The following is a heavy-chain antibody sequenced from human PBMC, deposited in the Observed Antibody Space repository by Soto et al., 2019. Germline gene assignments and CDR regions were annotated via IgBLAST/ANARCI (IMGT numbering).Heavy chain of an antibody. CDR2: IIPIFGTA. D-gene: IGHD6-13*01. Sequence: QVQLVQSGAEVKKPVSSVKVSCKASGGTFSSYAISWVRQAPGQGLEWMGGIIPIFGTANYAQKFQGRVTITADESTSTAYMELSSLRAEDTAVYYCASIAAAGPNYYYYGMDVWGQGTTVTVSS. V-gene: IGHV1-69*01. CDR3: ASIAAAGPNYYYYGMDV. J-gene: IGHJ6*02. CDR1: GGTFSSYA.